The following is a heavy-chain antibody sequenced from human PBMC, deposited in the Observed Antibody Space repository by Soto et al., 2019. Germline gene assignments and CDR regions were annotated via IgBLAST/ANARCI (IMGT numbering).Heavy chain of an antibody. Sequence: SQTLSLTCAISGDSVSTNSATWDWIRHSPSRGLEWLGRTYYRSNWYTDYAVSVKGRITISPDTSNNQLSLQLNSVTPDDTAVYYCARLIGHSWLASWGQGSLVTVSS. CDR2: TYYRSNWYT. CDR3: ARLIGHSWLAS. V-gene: IGHV6-1*01. J-gene: IGHJ5*02. D-gene: IGHD3-22*01. CDR1: GDSVSTNSAT.